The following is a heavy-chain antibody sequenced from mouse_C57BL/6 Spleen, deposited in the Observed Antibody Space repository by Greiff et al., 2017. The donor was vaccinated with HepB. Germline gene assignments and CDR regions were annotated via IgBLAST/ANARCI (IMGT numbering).Heavy chain of an antibody. CDR3: ARQPPFILYAMDY. CDR1: GFSLTSYG. D-gene: IGHD1-2*01. Sequence: VKLQESGPGLVAPSQSLSITCTVSGFSLTSYGVHWVRQPPGKGLEWLVVIWSDGSTTYNSALKSRLSISKDNSKSQVFLKMNSLQTDDTSMYYCARQPPFILYAMDYWGQGTSVTVSS. V-gene: IGHV2-6-1*01. CDR2: IWSDGST. J-gene: IGHJ4*01.